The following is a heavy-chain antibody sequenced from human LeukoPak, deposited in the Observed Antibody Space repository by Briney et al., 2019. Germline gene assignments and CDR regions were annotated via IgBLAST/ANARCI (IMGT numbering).Heavy chain of an antibody. CDR2: INPNTGDT. Sequence: GASVKVSCKASGYTFTGYHMHWVRQAPGQGLEWMGWINPNTGDTNYAQKFQGRVTMTRDTSISAAYMELSWLTSDDTAVYYCARDREQGSGWEKFDFWGQGTLVTVSS. J-gene: IGHJ4*02. D-gene: IGHD6-19*01. CDR3: ARDREQGSGWEKFDF. CDR1: GYTFTGYH. V-gene: IGHV1-2*02.